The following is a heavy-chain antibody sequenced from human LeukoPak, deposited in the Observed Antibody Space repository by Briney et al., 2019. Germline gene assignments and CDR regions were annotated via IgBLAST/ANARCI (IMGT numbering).Heavy chain of an antibody. Sequence: ASVKVSCKASGGTFSSYAISWVRQAPGQGLEWMGRIIPIFGTANYAQKFQGRVTITTDESTSTAYMELSSLRSEDTAVDYCDVEYSSSEVDYYMDVWGKGTTVTVSS. CDR3: DVEYSSSEVDYYMDV. CDR1: GGTFSSYA. D-gene: IGHD6-6*01. V-gene: IGHV1-69*05. J-gene: IGHJ6*03. CDR2: IIPIFGTA.